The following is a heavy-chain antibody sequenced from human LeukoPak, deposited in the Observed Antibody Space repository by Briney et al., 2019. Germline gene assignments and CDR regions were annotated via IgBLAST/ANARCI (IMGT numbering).Heavy chain of an antibody. J-gene: IGHJ6*03. D-gene: IGHD5-18*01. CDR2: IYYSGST. V-gene: IGHV4-59*01. CDR3: ARVSNTAMVNYYYYYMDV. CDR1: GGSISSYY. Sequence: SETLSLTCTVSGGSISSYYWSWIRQPPGKGLEWIGNIYYSGSTNYNPSLKSRGTISVDTSKNQFSLKLSSVTAADTAVYYCARVSNTAMVNYYYYYMDVWGKGTTVTVSS.